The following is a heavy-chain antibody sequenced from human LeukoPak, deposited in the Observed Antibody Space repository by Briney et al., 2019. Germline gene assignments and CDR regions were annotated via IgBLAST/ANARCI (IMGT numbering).Heavy chain of an antibody. CDR3: ARGPPPENWGYDYWYFDL. CDR2: ISAYNGNT. Sequence: ASVKVSCKASGYTFTTYGISWVRQAPGQGLEWMGWISAYNGNTNYAQKFQGRVTMTRDTSISTAYMELSRLRSDDTAVYYCARGPPPENWGYDYWYFDLWGRGTLVTVSS. V-gene: IGHV1-18*01. J-gene: IGHJ2*01. CDR1: GYTFTTYG. D-gene: IGHD7-27*01.